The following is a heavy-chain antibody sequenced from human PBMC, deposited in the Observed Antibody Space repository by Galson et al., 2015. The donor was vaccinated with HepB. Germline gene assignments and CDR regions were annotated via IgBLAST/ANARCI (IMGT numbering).Heavy chain of an antibody. D-gene: IGHD3-22*01. V-gene: IGHV3-23*01. CDR3: AKDQYYYDSSGYSNCFDY. Sequence: SLRLSCAASGFTFSSYAMSWVRQAPGKGLEWVSVISGSGGSTYYADSVKGRFTISRDNSKNTLYLQMNSLRAEDTAVYYCAKDQYYYDSSGYSNCFDYWGQGTLVTVSS. CDR2: ISGSGGST. J-gene: IGHJ4*02. CDR1: GFTFSSYA.